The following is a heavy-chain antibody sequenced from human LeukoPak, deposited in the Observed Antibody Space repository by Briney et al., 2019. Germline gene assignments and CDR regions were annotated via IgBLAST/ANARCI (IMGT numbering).Heavy chain of an antibody. Sequence: SETLSLTCAVYGGSFSGYYWSWIRQPPGKGLESIGEINHSGSTNYNPSLKSRVTISVDTSKNQFSLKLSSVTAADTAVYYCARGVEARGYYFDYWGQGTLVTVFS. D-gene: IGHD1-26*01. CDR2: INHSGST. J-gene: IGHJ4*02. V-gene: IGHV4-34*01. CDR1: GGSFSGYY. CDR3: ARGVEARGYYFDY.